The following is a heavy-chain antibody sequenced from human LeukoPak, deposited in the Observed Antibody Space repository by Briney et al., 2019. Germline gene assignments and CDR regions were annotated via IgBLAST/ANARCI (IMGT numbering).Heavy chain of an antibody. J-gene: IGHJ5*01. V-gene: IGHV4-59*08. D-gene: IGHD6-13*01. CDR2: IYYSGST. Sequence: SETLSLTCTVSGGSISSYYWSWIRQPPGKGLEWIGYIYYSGSTNYNPSLKSRVTISLDTSKNQFSLKLSSETAADTAVYYCARQSRATGTLDSWGQGTLVTVSS. CDR1: GGSISSYY. CDR3: ARQSRATGTLDS.